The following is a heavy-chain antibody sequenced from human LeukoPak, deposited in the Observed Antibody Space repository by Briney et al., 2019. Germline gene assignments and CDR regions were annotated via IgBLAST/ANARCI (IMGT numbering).Heavy chain of an antibody. D-gene: IGHD1-26*01. CDR1: GYTFTTYW. Sequence: GESLKISCKGSGYTFTTYWIGWVRQMPGKGLDWRGIIYPGDSDTRYSPSFQGQVTISADKSINTAYLQWSSLKASDTAIYYCARHHSGGYYVFLDYWGQGTLVTVSS. J-gene: IGHJ4*02. CDR3: ARHHSGGYYVFLDY. CDR2: IYPGDSDT. V-gene: IGHV5-51*01.